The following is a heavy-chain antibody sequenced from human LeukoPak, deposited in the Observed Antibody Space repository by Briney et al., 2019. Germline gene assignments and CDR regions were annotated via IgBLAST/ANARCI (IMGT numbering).Heavy chain of an antibody. D-gene: IGHD3-9*01. CDR2: IYSSGST. Sequence: SETLSLTCTGSGGSLTSYYWSWIRQPAGKGLEGIGRIYSSGSTNYNPSLKSRVTISVDTSKNQFSLKLSSVTAADTDVYYCARLKAGYPYYFDYWGQGTLITVSS. CDR1: GGSLTSYY. CDR3: ARLKAGYPYYFDY. J-gene: IGHJ4*02. V-gene: IGHV4-4*07.